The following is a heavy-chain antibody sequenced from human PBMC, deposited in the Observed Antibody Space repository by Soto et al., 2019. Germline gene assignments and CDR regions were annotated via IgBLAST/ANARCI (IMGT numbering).Heavy chain of an antibody. CDR1: GGSISSCDYY. CDR3: ARVGTYYYDSSGYWVNWFDP. CDR2: IYYSGST. V-gene: IGHV4-30-4*01. D-gene: IGHD3-22*01. J-gene: IGHJ5*02. Sequence: SETLSLTCTVSGGSISSCDYYWSWIRQPTGKGLEWIGYIYYSGSTYYNPSLQSRVTISVDTSKNQFSLKLSSVTAADTAVYYCARVGTYYYDSSGYWVNWFDPWGQGTLVTVSS.